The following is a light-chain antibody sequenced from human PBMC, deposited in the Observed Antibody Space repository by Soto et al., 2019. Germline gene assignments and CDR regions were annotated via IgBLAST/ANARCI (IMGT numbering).Light chain of an antibody. V-gene: IGLV1-40*01. CDR3: QSYDSSLSGYYV. CDR2: GNS. Sequence: QSALTQPPSVSGAPGQRVSISCTGSSSNIGAPYDVHWYQQLPGTAPKLLIYGNSNRPSGVPDRFSGSKSGTSASLAITGLQAEDEADYYCQSYDSSLSGYYVFGTGTKVTVL. CDR1: SSNIGAPYD. J-gene: IGLJ1*01.